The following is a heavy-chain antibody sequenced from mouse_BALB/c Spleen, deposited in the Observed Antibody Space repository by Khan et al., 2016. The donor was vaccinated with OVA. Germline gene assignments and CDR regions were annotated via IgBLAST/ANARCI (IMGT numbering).Heavy chain of an antibody. CDR2: IDPENGDT. J-gene: IGHJ3*01. CDR3: KLIRPAWVAY. D-gene: IGHD1-1*01. Sequence: VQLKESGAELVRSGASVKLSCTASGFNINDYYMHWVKQRPEQGLEWIGWIDPENGDTEYAPQFQGKATMTADTSSNTAYLQLSSLTSEDTAVYYGKLIRPAWVAYWGQGTLVTVSA. CDR1: GFNINDYY. V-gene: IGHV14-4*02.